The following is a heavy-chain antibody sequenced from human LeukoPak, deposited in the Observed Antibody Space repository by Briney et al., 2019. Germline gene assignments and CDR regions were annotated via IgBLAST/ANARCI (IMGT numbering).Heavy chain of an antibody. V-gene: IGHV3-23*01. J-gene: IGHJ4*02. Sequence: GGSLRLSCAASGFTFSSYAMAWVRQAPGKGLEWVSGISDSGGNTYYVDSVKDRFTISRDNPKNTLYLQMNRLRVEDTALYYCAKDVGTVGASPLDYWGQGALVTVSS. D-gene: IGHD1-26*01. CDR3: AKDVGTVGASPLDY. CDR1: GFTFSSYA. CDR2: ISDSGGNT.